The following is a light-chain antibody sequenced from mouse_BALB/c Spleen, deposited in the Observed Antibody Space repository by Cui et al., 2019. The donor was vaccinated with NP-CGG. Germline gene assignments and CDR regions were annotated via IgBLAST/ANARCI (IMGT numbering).Light chain of an antibody. CDR1: TGSVTTSNY. CDR3: ALWYSNHWV. J-gene: IGLJ1*01. Sequence: QAVVTQEYALTTSPGEPVTLTCRSSTGSVTTSNYANWVQEKPDHLFTGLIGGTNNRPPGVPARFSGSLIGDKAALTITGAQTEDEAIYFCALWYSNHWVFGGGTKLTVL. V-gene: IGLV1*01. CDR2: GTN.